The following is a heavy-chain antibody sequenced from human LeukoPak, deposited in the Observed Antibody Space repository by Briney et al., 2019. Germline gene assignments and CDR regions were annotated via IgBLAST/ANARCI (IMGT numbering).Heavy chain of an antibody. J-gene: IGHJ6*02. CDR1: GFTFSNAW. CDR3: TTEVVWVAGRDFYYYGMDV. D-gene: IGHD2-15*01. V-gene: IGHV3-15*07. Sequence: PGGSLRLSCAASGFTFSNAWMNWVRQAPGKGLEWVGRIKSKTDGGTTDYAAPVKGRFTISRDDSKNTLYLQMNSLKTEDTAVYYCTTEVVWVAGRDFYYYGMDVWGQGTTVTVSS. CDR2: IKSKTDGGTT.